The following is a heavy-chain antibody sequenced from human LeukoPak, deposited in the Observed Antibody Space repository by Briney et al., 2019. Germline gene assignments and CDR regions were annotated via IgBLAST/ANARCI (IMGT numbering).Heavy chain of an antibody. J-gene: IGHJ6*02. CDR2: INPNSGGT. D-gene: IGHD5-18*01. CDR1: VYTFTGAY. Sequence: GASVKDSSKAPVYTFTGAYMHSVRQAPGQRLEWMGWINPNSGGTNYAQKLQGRVTMTRDTSISTAYMELSRLRSDDTAVYYCARSPQYSYGYGYYYGMDVWGQGTTVTVSS. CDR3: ARSPQYSYGYGYYYGMDV. V-gene: IGHV1-2*02.